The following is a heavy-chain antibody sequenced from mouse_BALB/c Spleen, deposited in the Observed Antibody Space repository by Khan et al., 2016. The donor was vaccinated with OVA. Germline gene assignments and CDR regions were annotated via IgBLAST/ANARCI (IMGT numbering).Heavy chain of an antibody. V-gene: IGHV3-8*02. J-gene: IGHJ3*01. CDR1: GDSITSGY. D-gene: IGHD1-1*01. CDR3: ACKLRGFAY. Sequence: EVQLVESGPSLVKPSQTLSLTCSVTGDSITSGYWNWIRKFPGNKLEYMGYISYSGNTYYNTSLKSRISTTRDTSMSQYYLQITSVTTEYAATYYCACKLRGFAYWGQGTLVTFSA. CDR2: ISYSGNT.